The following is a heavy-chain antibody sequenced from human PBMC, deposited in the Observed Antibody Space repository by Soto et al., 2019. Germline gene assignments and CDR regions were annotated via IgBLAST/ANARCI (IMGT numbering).Heavy chain of an antibody. CDR3: ATMGGSGGSRHIDY. J-gene: IGHJ4*02. V-gene: IGHV4-39*01. Sequence: QLQLQESGPGLVKPSETLSLTCTVSGGSLSSSSYYWVWIRQPPGKGLEWIGSIYYSGSTYYNPSLKSRVTISVDPSKNQFSLKLSSVTDADTAMYYCATMGGSGGSRHIDYWGQGTLVTVSS. CDR1: GGSLSSSSYY. CDR2: IYYSGST. D-gene: IGHD2-15*01.